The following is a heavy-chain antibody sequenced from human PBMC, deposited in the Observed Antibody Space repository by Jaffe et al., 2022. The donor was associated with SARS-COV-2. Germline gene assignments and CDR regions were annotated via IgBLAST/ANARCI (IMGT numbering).Heavy chain of an antibody. J-gene: IGHJ3*02. CDR1: GGSISSGSYY. CDR2: IYTSGST. V-gene: IGHV4-61*02. Sequence: QVQLQESGPGLVKPSQTLSLTCTVSGGSISSGSYYWSWIRQPAGKGLEWIGRIYTSGSTNYNPSLKSRVTISVDTSKNQFSLKLSSVTAADTAVYYCARGPLGDAFDIWGQGTMVTVSS. CDR3: ARGPLGDAFDI.